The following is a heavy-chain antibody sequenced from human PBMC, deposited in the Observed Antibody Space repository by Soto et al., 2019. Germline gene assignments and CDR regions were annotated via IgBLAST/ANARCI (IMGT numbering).Heavy chain of an antibody. CDR1: GFTFSSYA. J-gene: IGHJ4*02. D-gene: IGHD1-7*01. CDR2: ISSNGGST. CDR3: ARGTGITGTKGEKHLHTPADY. Sequence: GESLRLSCAASGFTFSSYAMHWVRQAPGKGLEYVSAISSNGGSTYYANSVKGRFTISRDNSKNTLYLQMGSLRAEDMAVYYCARGTGITGTKGEKHLHTPADYWGQGTLVTVSS. V-gene: IGHV3-64*01.